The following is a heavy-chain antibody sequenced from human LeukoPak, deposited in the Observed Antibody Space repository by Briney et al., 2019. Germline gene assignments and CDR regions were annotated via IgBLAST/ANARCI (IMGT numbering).Heavy chain of an antibody. CDR3: AKDRETTASGTFDY. Sequence: PGGSLRLSCAASGFTFSNYYMSWVRQAPGKGLEWVANIRQDASAVFYADSVKGRFTISRDNSNNTLYLQMNSLRVEDTGVYYCAKDRETTASGTFDYWGQGTLVTVSS. V-gene: IGHV3-7*01. CDR1: GFTFSNYY. CDR2: IRQDASAV. J-gene: IGHJ4*02. D-gene: IGHD6-13*01.